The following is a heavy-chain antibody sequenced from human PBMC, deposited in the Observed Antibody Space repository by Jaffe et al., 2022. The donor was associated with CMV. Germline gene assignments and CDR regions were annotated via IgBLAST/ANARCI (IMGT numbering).Heavy chain of an antibody. CDR1: GYTFIDYY. Sequence: QVQLVQSGAEVKKSGASVKVSCKASGYTFIDYYMHWVRQAPGQGLEWMGWISPNSGATNFAQKFQGRVTVTRDTSKNTVYMEVSRLKFDDTAVYYCARGSRGGWVLQRPSQTMRTYFDYWGQGTQVTVSS. CDR2: ISPNSGAT. CDR3: ARGSRGGWVLQRPSQTMRTYFDY. J-gene: IGHJ4*02. V-gene: IGHV1-2*02. D-gene: IGHD3-9*01.